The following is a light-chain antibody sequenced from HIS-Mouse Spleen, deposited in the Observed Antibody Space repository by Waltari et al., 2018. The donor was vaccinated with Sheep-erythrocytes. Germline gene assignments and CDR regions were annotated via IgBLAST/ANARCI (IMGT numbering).Light chain of an antibody. Sequence: QSALTQPASVSGSPGQSITISCTGTSSDVGGYNYVSWYQQHPGKAPKLIIYDVSNRPSGVSNRFSGSKSGNTASLTISGLQAEDEADYYCSSYTSSSTYVVFG. CDR3: SSYTSSSTYVV. V-gene: IGLV2-14*03. J-gene: IGLJ2*01. CDR1: SSDVGGYNY. CDR2: DVS.